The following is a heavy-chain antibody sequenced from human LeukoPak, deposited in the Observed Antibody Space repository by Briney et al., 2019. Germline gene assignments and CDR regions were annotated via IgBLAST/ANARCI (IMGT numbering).Heavy chain of an antibody. CDR3: ARVGGWYGIDY. CDR2: IYYSGST. J-gene: IGHJ3*01. Sequence: SQTLSLTCTVSGGSISSADYYWSWIRQPPGKGLEWIGFIYYSGSTSYNPSLKSRLTIPVDTSRNQFSLKLSSVTAADTAVYYCARVGGWYGIDYWGQGTMVVVSS. CDR1: GGSISSADYY. D-gene: IGHD6-19*01. V-gene: IGHV4-31*03.